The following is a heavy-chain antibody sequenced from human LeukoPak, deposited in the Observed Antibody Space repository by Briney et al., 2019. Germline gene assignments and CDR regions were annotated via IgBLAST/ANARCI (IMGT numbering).Heavy chain of an antibody. D-gene: IGHD5-24*01. CDR1: GGSFSGYY. CDR3: ARAPGGYSVFDY. J-gene: IGHJ4*02. Sequence: PSETLSLTCAVYGGSFSGYYWSWIRQPPGKGLEWIGEINHSGSTNYNPSLKSRVTISVDTSKNQFSLKLSSVTAADTAVYYCARAPGGYSVFDYWGQGTLVTVSS. CDR2: INHSGST. V-gene: IGHV4-34*01.